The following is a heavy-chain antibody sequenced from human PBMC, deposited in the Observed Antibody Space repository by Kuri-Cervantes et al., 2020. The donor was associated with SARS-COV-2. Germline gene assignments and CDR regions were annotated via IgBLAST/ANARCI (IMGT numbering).Heavy chain of an antibody. CDR1: GGSFSGYY. CDR3: ARGDIVVVPAAKTPYYYYYMDA. J-gene: IGHJ6*03. D-gene: IGHD2-2*01. Sequence: GSLRLSCAVYGGSFSGYYWSWIRQPPGKGLEWIGEINHSGSTNYNPSLKSRVTISVDTSKNQFSLKLSSVTAADTAVYYCARGDIVVVPAAKTPYYYYYMDAWGKGTTVTVSS. V-gene: IGHV4-34*01. CDR2: INHSGST.